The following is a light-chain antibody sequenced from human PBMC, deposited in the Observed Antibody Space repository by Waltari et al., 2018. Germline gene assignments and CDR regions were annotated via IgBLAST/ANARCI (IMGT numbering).Light chain of an antibody. CDR3: ATWDDSLTNYV. CDR2: RNY. CDR1: TSNSGSHS. Sequence: QSVMTQPPSASGTPGQTVTISCSGGTSNSGSHSVYWYQQLPGTAPKLIVYRNYQRPSGVPDRFSGSKSGASASLAISGLQSEDEGDYYCATWDDSLTNYVFGTGTKVTV. V-gene: IGLV1-47*01. J-gene: IGLJ1*01.